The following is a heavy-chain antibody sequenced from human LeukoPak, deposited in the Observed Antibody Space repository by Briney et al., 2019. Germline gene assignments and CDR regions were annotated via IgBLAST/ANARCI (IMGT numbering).Heavy chain of an antibody. CDR3: ARDLEHCSGGSCYLYYYYYYGMDV. CDR1: GFTFSDYY. J-gene: IGHJ6*02. CDR2: ISSSGSTI. Sequence: GGSLRLSCAASGFTFSDYYMSWIRQAPGKGLEWVSYISSSGSTIYYADSVKGRFTISRDNAKNSLYLQMNSLRAEDTAVYYCARDLEHCSGGSCYLYYYYYYGMDVWGQGTTVTVSS. V-gene: IGHV3-11*01. D-gene: IGHD2-15*01.